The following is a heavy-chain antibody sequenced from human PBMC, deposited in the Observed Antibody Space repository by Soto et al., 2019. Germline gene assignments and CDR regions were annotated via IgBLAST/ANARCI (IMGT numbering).Heavy chain of an antibody. CDR2: ISSSSSFI. CDR3: ARSYDILTGYSGFDY. D-gene: IGHD3-9*01. Sequence: EVQLVESGGGLVKPGGSLRLSCAASGFTFSSYSMNWVRQAPGKGLEWVSSISSSSSFIYYADSVKGRFTISRDNAKHSLYLQINSLRAEDTAMFYCARSYDILTGYSGFDYWGQGTLVTVSS. J-gene: IGHJ4*02. CDR1: GFTFSSYS. V-gene: IGHV3-21*01.